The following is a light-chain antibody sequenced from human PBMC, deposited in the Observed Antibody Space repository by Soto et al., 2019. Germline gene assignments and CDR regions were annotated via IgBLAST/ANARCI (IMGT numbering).Light chain of an antibody. J-gene: IGKJ4*01. CDR3: QQYNNWPPLT. CDR1: QSVSSN. Sequence: EIVMTQSPATLSVSPGERATLSCRASQSVSSNLAWYQQKAGQAPRLLIYGASTRATGIPAKFSGSGSGTEFTLTISSLQSEDSVVYYCQQYNNWPPLTFGGGTKVEI. CDR2: GAS. V-gene: IGKV3-15*01.